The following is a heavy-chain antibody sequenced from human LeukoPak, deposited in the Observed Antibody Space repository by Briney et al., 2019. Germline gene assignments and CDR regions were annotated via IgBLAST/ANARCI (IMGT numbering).Heavy chain of an antibody. V-gene: IGHV3-7*05. Sequence: GGSLRLSCAASGFTFSSYWMSWVRQAPGKGLEWVANIKQDGSEKYYVDSVKGRLTISRDNAKNSLYLQMNSLRAEDTAVYYCARYQHYYDSRQFDYWGQGTLVTVSS. CDR3: ARYQHYYDSRQFDY. J-gene: IGHJ4*02. CDR1: GFTFSSYW. D-gene: IGHD3-22*01. CDR2: IKQDGSEK.